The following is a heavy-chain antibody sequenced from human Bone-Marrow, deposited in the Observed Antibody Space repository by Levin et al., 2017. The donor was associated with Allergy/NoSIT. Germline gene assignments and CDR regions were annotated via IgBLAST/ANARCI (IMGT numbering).Heavy chain of an antibody. CDR3: SRDTFGPKDY. CDR2: INEDGSRI. V-gene: IGHV3-74*01. CDR1: GFTFSTYW. J-gene: IGHJ4*02. Sequence: GESLKISCAASGFTFSTYWMHWVRQVPGKGLVWVSRINEDGSRIDYADSVKGRFTISRDIAKNTLYLEMNSLRAEDTAVYYCSRDTFGPKDYWGQGTLVTVSS. D-gene: IGHD3-16*01.